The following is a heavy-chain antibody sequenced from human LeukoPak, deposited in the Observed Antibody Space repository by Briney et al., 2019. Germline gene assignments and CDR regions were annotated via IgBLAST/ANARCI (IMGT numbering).Heavy chain of an antibody. Sequence: SETLSLTCTVSGGSISSNNEYWGWIRQPPGEGLEWIGTIYYTGTTYYNPSLKSRVTISVDTSKNQFSLKLTSVTAADTAVYYCVRVYIYGRSYFDYWGQGTLVTVSS. CDR3: VRVYIYGRSYFDY. D-gene: IGHD5-18*01. V-gene: IGHV4-39*07. J-gene: IGHJ4*02. CDR2: IYYTGTT. CDR1: GGSISSNNEY.